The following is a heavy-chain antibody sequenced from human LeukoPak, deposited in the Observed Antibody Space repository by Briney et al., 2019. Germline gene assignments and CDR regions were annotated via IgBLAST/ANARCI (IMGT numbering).Heavy chain of an antibody. Sequence: SETLSLTCTVSGGSISSHYWSWIRQPPGKGLEWIGYIYYSGSTNYNPSLKSRVTISVDTSKNQFSLKLSSVTAADTAVYYYALYSSSWYLYTDWGQGTLVTVSS. CDR3: ALYSSSWYLYTD. CDR2: IYYSGST. V-gene: IGHV4-59*11. D-gene: IGHD6-13*01. J-gene: IGHJ4*02. CDR1: GGSISSHY.